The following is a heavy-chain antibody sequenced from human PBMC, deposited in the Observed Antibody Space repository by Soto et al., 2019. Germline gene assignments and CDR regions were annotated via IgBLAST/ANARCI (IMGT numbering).Heavy chain of an antibody. CDR3: AKDLAVPAAMGYYYMDV. CDR1: GFTFSSYA. J-gene: IGHJ6*03. Sequence: PGGSLRLSCAASGFTFSSYAMSWVRQAPGKGLEWVSAISGSGGSTYYADTVKGRFTISRDNSKNTLYLQMNSLRAEDTSVYYCAKDLAVPAAMGYYYMDVWGKGTTVTVPS. V-gene: IGHV3-23*01. CDR2: ISGSGGST. D-gene: IGHD2-2*01.